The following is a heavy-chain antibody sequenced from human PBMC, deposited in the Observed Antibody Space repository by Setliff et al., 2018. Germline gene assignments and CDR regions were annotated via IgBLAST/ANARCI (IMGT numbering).Heavy chain of an antibody. V-gene: IGHV3-7*01. CDR2: IKQDGSEK. CDR3: STRTVAARSLDT. J-gene: IGHJ5*02. Sequence: LSCAASGFTFSSYWMSWVRQAPGKGLEWVSNIKQDGSEKHYVDSVKGRFTISRDNAKNSLYLQLNSLRAEDTAVYYCSTRTVAARSLDTWGQGTLVTVSS. D-gene: IGHD6-13*01. CDR1: GFTFSSYW.